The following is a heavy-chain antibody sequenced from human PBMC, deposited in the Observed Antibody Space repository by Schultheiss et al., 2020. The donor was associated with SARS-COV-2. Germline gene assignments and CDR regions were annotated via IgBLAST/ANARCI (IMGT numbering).Heavy chain of an antibody. D-gene: IGHD2-8*01. Sequence: GGSLRLSCAASGFIFSSYALYWVRQAPGKGLEWVSSFGGPGAGAHYADSVKGRFTVSKDDSKNALLLQMNSLRAEDTAIYYCAKSRIMATYYYYGMDVWGQGTTVTVSS. CDR1: GFIFSSYA. CDR3: AKSRIMATYYYYGMDV. CDR2: FGGPGAGA. V-gene: IGHV3-23*01. J-gene: IGHJ6*02.